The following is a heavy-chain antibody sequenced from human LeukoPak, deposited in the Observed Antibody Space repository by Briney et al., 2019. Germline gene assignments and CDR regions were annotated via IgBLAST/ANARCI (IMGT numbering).Heavy chain of an antibody. CDR1: GFTFSSYA. V-gene: IGHV3-23*01. Sequence: GGSLRLSCAASGFTFSSYAMSWVRQAPGKGLEWVSAISGSGGSTYYADSVKGRFTISRDNSKNTLYLQMNSLRAEDTAVYYCARDRKPSNYGMDVWGQGTTVTVSS. J-gene: IGHJ6*02. CDR2: ISGSGGST. CDR3: ARDRKPSNYGMDV.